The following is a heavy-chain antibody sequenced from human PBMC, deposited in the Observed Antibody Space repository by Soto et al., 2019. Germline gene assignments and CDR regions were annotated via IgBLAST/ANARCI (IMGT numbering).Heavy chain of an antibody. CDR2: ISGSGGST. D-gene: IGHD1-1*01. CDR3: AKVRNRNRRVYGMDV. J-gene: IGHJ6*02. Sequence: GGSLRLSCAASGFTFSSYAMSWVRQAPGKGPEWVSAISGSGGSTYYADSVKGRFTISRVNSKNTLYLQMNSLRAEDTALYYCAKVRNRNRRVYGMDVWGQGTTVTVSS. V-gene: IGHV3-23*01. CDR1: GFTFSSYA.